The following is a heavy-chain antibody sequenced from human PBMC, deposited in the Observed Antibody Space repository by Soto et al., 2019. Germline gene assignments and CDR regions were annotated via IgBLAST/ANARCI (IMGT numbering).Heavy chain of an antibody. D-gene: IGHD6-19*01. Sequence: GGSLRLSCAASGFTFGGSAMHWVRQASGKGLEWVGHIRSKTNSYATAYAESVKGRFTISRDDSMNTAYLQMNSLKTEDTAVYFCTRQTDAVQWLVVPTDYNFDYWGQGTMVTVYS. J-gene: IGHJ4*02. CDR2: IRSKTNSYAT. V-gene: IGHV3-73*01. CDR3: TRQTDAVQWLVVPTDYNFDY. CDR1: GFTFGGSA.